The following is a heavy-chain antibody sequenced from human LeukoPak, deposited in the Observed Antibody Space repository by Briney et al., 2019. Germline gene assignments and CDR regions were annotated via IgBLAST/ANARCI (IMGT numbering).Heavy chain of an antibody. V-gene: IGHV3-30-3*01. CDR1: GFTFSSYA. Sequence: GGSLRLSCAASGFTFSSYAMHWVRQAPGKGLEWVAVISYDGSNKYYADSVKGRFTISRDNSKNTLYLQMNSLRAEDTAVYYCARVLSDTAMVTSSFDYWGQGTLVTVSS. D-gene: IGHD5-18*01. J-gene: IGHJ4*02. CDR2: ISYDGSNK. CDR3: ARVLSDTAMVTSSFDY.